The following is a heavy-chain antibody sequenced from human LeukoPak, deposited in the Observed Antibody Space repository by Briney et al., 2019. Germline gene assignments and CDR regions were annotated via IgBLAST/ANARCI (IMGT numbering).Heavy chain of an antibody. D-gene: IGHD2-2*01. V-gene: IGHV3-21*01. CDR2: ISSSSSYI. J-gene: IGHJ5*02. CDR1: GFTFSSYS. Sequence: GGSLRLSCAASGFTFSSYSMNWVRQAPGKGLEWVSFISSSSSYIYYADSVKGRFTISRDNAKNSVYLQMNSLRAEDTAVYYCATAFRSRYCSSTSCYPYNWFDPWGQGTLVTVSS. CDR3: ATAFRSRYCSSTSCYPYNWFDP.